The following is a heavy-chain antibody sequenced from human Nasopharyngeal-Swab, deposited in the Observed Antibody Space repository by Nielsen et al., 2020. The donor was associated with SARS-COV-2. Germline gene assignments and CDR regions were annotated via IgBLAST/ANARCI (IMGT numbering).Heavy chain of an antibody. CDR1: GYSFSAYY. Sequence: ASVKVSCKASGYSFSAYYIHWVRQAPGQGLEWMGRINPNSGGTDYAQKFQGRVTMTRDTSIRTAYMDLSSLRSDDTAMYYCARDGTSRGIASRPGLYYYPIDVWGQGTTVTVSS. CDR2: INPNSGGT. J-gene: IGHJ6*02. CDR3: ARDGTSRGIASRPGLYYYPIDV. D-gene: IGHD6-6*01. V-gene: IGHV1-2*06.